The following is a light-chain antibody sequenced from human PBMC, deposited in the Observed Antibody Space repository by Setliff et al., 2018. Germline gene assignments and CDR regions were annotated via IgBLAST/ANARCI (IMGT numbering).Light chain of an antibody. CDR1: TRTVTSGFY. CDR3: LLYFSDTYV. Sequence: VVTQEPSLTVSPGGTVTLTCGLKTRTVTSGFYPSWFQQKPGQAPKSLIYDTRNRHSWTPARFSGSVLGGRAALTLSNAQPEDEADYYCLLYFSDTYVFGSGTKVTVL. J-gene: IGLJ1*01. V-gene: IGLV7-43*01. CDR2: DTR.